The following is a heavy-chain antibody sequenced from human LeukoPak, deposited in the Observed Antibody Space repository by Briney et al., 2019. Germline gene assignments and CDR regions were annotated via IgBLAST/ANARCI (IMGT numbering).Heavy chain of an antibody. CDR1: GGSISSYY. V-gene: IGHV4-59*01. J-gene: IGHJ3*02. CDR2: IYYSGST. Sequence: SSETLSLTCTGSGGSISSYYWSWIRQPPGKGLEWIGYIYYSGSTTYNPSLKSRVTISVDTSKNQFSLKLSSVTAADTAVYHCARAKSLSAFDIWGQGTMVTVSS. CDR3: ARAKSLSAFDI.